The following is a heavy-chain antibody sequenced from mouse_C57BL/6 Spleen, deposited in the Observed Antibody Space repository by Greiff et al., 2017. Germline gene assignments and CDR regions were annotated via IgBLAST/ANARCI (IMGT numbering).Heavy chain of an antibody. D-gene: IGHD1-1*01. J-gene: IGHJ4*01. CDR3: ARYYYGNYAMDY. CDR1: GFTFSDYY. CDR2: INYDGSST. Sequence: EVQRVESEGGLVQPGSSMKLSCTASGFTFSDYYMAWVRQVPEKGLEWVANINYDGSSTYYLDSLKSRFIISRDNAKNILYLQMSSLKSEYTATYYCARYYYGNYAMDYWGQGTSVTVSS. V-gene: IGHV5-16*01.